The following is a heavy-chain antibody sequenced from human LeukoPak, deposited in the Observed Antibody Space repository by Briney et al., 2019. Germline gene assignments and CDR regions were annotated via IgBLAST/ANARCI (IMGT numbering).Heavy chain of an antibody. J-gene: IGHJ4*02. CDR1: GYTFTDYY. CDR2: VDPEDGET. D-gene: IGHD3-9*01. CDR3: ARGDLRYFDWLNAFDY. V-gene: IGHV1-69-2*01. Sequence: ASVKVSCKVSGYTFTDYYMHWVQQAPGKGLEWMGLVDPEDGETIYAEKFQGRVAITADTSTDTAYMELSSLRSEDTAVYYCARGDLRYFDWLNAFDYWGQGTLVTVSS.